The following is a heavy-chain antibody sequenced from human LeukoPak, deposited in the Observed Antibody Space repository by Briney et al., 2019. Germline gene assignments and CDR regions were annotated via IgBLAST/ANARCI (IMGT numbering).Heavy chain of an antibody. CDR3: ASGYCSGGSCPWY. CDR2: ISYDGSNK. CDR1: GFTFSSYG. J-gene: IGHJ4*02. Sequence: GGSLRLSCAASGFTFSSYGMHWVRQAPGKGLEWVAVISYDGSNKYYADSVKGRFTISRDNSKNTLYLQMNSLRAEDTAVYYCASGYCSGGSCPWYWGQGTLVTVSS. D-gene: IGHD2-15*01. V-gene: IGHV3-30*03.